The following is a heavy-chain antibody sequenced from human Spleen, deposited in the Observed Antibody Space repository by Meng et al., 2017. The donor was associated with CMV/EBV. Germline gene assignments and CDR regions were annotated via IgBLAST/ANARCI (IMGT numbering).Heavy chain of an antibody. D-gene: IGHD3-22*01. Sequence: GESLKISCAASGFTFSSYSMNWVRQAPGKGLEWVSSISSSTSHIYYADSVKGRFTISRDNAKNSLYLQMTSLRVDDTAVYYCARDGYQLSLGMDVWGQGTTVTVSS. CDR2: ISSSTSHI. CDR3: ARDGYQLSLGMDV. CDR1: GFTFSSYS. J-gene: IGHJ6*02. V-gene: IGHV3-21*01.